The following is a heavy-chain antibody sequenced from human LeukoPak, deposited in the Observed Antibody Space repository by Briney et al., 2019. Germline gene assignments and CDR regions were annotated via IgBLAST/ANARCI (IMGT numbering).Heavy chain of an antibody. J-gene: IGHJ3*02. CDR1: GGTFSSYA. CDR3: ARDAAYCGGDWYSDAFDI. CDR2: IIPIFGTA. V-gene: IGHV1-69*05. Sequence: GASVKLSCKASGGTFSSYAISWVRQAPGQGLEWMGKIIPIFGTANYAQKFQGRVTITTDESTSTPYMELSSLRSEDTAVNYWARDAAYCGGDWYSDAFDIWGQGTMVTVSS. D-gene: IGHD2-21*02.